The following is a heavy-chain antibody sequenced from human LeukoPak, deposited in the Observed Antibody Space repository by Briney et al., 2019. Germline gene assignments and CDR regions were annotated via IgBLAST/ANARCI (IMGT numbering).Heavy chain of an antibody. V-gene: IGHV1-46*01. CDR2: INPSGGST. J-gene: IGHJ4*02. CDR1: GGTFSSYA. Sequence: ASVKVSCKASGGTFSSYAISWVRQAPGQGLEWMGIINPSGGSTSYAQKFQGRVTMTRDTSTSTVYMELSSLRSEDTAVYYCARDYYDSSGYSDWGQGTLVTVSS. D-gene: IGHD3-22*01. CDR3: ARDYYDSSGYSD.